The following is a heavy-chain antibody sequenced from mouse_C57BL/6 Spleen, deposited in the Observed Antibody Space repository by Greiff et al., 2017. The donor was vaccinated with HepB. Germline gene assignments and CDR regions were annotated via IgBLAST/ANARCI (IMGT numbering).Heavy chain of an antibody. J-gene: IGHJ3*01. Sequence: VQLQQPGAELVKPGASVKVSCKASGYTFTSYWMHWVKQRPGQGLEWIGYINPSSGYTKYNQKFKDKATLTADKSSSTAYMQLSSLTYEDSAVYYCARTYGSSYIAYWGQGTLVTVSA. CDR2: INPSSGYT. D-gene: IGHD1-1*01. CDR3: ARTYGSSYIAY. V-gene: IGHV1-7*01. CDR1: GYTFTSYW.